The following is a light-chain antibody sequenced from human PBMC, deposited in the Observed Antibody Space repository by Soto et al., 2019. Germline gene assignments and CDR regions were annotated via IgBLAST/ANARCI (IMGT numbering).Light chain of an antibody. J-gene: IGKJ4*01. CDR3: QQYESLPT. CDR1: QDISKY. V-gene: IGKV1-33*01. Sequence: DIQMTQSPSSLSASVGDRVTITCQASQDISKYLNWYQQKPGKAPKLLIYDVFNLETGVPSRFSGSGSVTHFTFTISSLQLEDVATYYCQQYESLPTFGGGTKVEIK. CDR2: DVF.